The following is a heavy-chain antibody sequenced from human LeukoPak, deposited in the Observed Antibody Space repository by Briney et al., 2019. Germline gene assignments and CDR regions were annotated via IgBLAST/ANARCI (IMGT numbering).Heavy chain of an antibody. V-gene: IGHV4-34*01. J-gene: IGHJ5*02. CDR2: INHSGST. CDR3: ARGPLIVVVSAARGWFDP. Sequence: KTSETLSLTCAVYGGSFSGYYWSWIRQPPGKGLEWIGEINHSGSTNYNPSLKSRVTISVDTSKNQFSLKLSSVTAADTAVYYCARGPLIVVVSAARGWFDPWGQGTLVTVSS. D-gene: IGHD2-2*01. CDR1: GGSFSGYY.